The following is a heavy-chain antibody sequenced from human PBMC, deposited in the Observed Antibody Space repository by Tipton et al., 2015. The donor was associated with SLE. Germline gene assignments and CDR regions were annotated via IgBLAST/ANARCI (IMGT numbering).Heavy chain of an antibody. D-gene: IGHD5-12*01. V-gene: IGHV4-31*03. Sequence: TLSLTCTVSGGSISSGGYYWSWIRQHPGKGLEWIGYMYYSGSTYYNPSLKSRVSFSIDTSKHQFSLKLNSVTAADTAVYYCARRHYSGPFDSWGQGTLVTVSS. CDR3: ARRHYSGPFDS. J-gene: IGHJ4*02. CDR2: MYYSGST. CDR1: GGSISSGGYY.